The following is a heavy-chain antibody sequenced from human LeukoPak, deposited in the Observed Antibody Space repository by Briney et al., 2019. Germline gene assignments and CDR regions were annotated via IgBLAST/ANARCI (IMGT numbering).Heavy chain of an antibody. J-gene: IGHJ4*02. V-gene: IGHV3-74*01. CDR2: IESDGGRT. Sequence: GGSLRLSCAASGFTFSIYYMHWVRHAPGKGLVWVSHIESDGGRTTYADSVKGRFIISRDNAKNTLYLQMNSLRAEDTAVYYCARGGPAGVATNDYWGQGTLVTVSS. CDR3: ARGGPAGVATNDY. D-gene: IGHD5-24*01. CDR1: GFTFSIYY.